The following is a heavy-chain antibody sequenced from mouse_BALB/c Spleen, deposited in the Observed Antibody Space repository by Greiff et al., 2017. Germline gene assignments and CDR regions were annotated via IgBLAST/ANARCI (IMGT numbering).Heavy chain of an antibody. D-gene: IGHD2-4*01. CDR2: IDPYNGGT. V-gene: IGHV1S135*01. Sequence: VQLKESGPELVKPGASVKVSCKASGYSFTDYNMYWVKQSHGKSLEWIGYIDPYNGGTIYNQKFKGKATLTVDKSSSTAFMHLNSLTSEDSAVYYCASSNPYDYDGFAYWGQGTLVTVSA. J-gene: IGHJ3*01. CDR3: ASSNPYDYDGFAY. CDR1: GYSFTDYN.